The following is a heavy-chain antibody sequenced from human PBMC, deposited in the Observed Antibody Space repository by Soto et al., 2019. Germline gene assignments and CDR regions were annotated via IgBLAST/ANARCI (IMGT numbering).Heavy chain of an antibody. CDR1: GGSLSGYY. CDR2: INHSGST. CDR3: ARGAVVRGKYYYYMAV. D-gene: IGHD3-10*01. V-gene: IGHV4-34*01. Sequence: PSETRSLTCSVDGGSLSGYYWIWIRQPPGKGLEWIGEINHSGSTNYNPSLKSRVTISVDTSKNQFSLKLSSVTAADTAVYYCARGAVVRGKYYYYMAVWGKGTTVPVSS. J-gene: IGHJ6*03.